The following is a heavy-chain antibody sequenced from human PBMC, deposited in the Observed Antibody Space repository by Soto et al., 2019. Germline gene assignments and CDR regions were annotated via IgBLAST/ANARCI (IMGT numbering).Heavy chain of an antibody. D-gene: IGHD3-3*01. CDR3: AKVAIFGPREDEFGY. CDR2: ISGSGGST. CDR1: GFTFSSYA. Sequence: GGSLTLSCAASGFTFSSYAMSWVRQAPGKGREWVSAISGSGGSTYYADSVKGRFTISRDNSKNTLYLQMNSLRAEDTAGYYCAKVAIFGPREDEFGYWGQGTRVTVSS. J-gene: IGHJ4*02. V-gene: IGHV3-23*01.